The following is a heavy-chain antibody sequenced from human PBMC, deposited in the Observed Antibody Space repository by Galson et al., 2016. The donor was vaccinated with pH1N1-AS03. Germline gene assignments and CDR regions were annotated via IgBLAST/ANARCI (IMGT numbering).Heavy chain of an antibody. V-gene: IGHV3-30*04. CDR3: ARGQNYDFWSGYYTTTDDYYYSMDV. CDR2: TSTDGRNQ. CDR1: GFIFSSFT. Sequence: SLRLSCGTSGFIFSSFTMHWVRQAPGKGLEWVALTSTDGRNQNYADSVKGRFTVSRETAKNTMNLQMNSLRAEDTAIYYCARGQNYDFWSGYYTTTDDYYYSMDVWGQGTTVIVS. D-gene: IGHD3-3*01. J-gene: IGHJ6*02.